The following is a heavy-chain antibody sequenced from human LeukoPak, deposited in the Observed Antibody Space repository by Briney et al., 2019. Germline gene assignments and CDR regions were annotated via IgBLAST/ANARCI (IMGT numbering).Heavy chain of an antibody. V-gene: IGHV6-1*01. CDR1: GDTVSTNSVA. Sequence: SQTLSLTCAISGDTVSTNSVAWNWIRQSPSGGLEWLGKTSYSSRWYSDYALTVKSRITINPDTSKNQFSLQLNSVTPEDTAVYYCARYSNWGFDYWGQGTLVTVSS. J-gene: IGHJ4*02. CDR3: ARYSNWGFDY. D-gene: IGHD7-27*01. CDR2: TSYSSRWYS.